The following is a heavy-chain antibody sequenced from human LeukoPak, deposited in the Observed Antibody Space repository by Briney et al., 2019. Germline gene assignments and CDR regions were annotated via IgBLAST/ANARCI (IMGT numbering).Heavy chain of an antibody. Sequence: EASVKISCKVSGYTLTELSMHWVRQAPGKGLEWMGGFDPEDGETIYAQKFLGRVNMTEDTSTDKAYMELSSLRSEDTAVYYCATSYSGSYSSFDYWGQGTLVTVSS. V-gene: IGHV1-24*01. CDR2: FDPEDGET. CDR3: ATSYSGSYSSFDY. CDR1: GYTLTELS. J-gene: IGHJ4*02. D-gene: IGHD1-26*01.